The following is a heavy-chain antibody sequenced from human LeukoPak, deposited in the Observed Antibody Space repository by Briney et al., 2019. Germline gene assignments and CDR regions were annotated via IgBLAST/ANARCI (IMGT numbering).Heavy chain of an antibody. J-gene: IGHJ3*02. CDR3: ARRTRELGYCSGGSCYHDAFDI. Sequence: ASVKVSCKASGYTFTSYDINWVRQATGQGLEWMGWMNPNSGNTGYAQKFQGSVTMIRNTSISTAYMELSSLRSEDTAVYYCARRTRELGYCSGGSCYHDAFDIWGQGTMVTVSS. V-gene: IGHV1-8*01. CDR2: MNPNSGNT. D-gene: IGHD2-15*01. CDR1: GYTFTSYD.